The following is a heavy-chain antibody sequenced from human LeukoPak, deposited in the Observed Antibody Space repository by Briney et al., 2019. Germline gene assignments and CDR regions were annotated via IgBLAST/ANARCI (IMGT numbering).Heavy chain of an antibody. CDR1: GFTFSNYW. J-gene: IGHJ4*02. D-gene: IGHD4-17*01. Sequence: GGSLRLSCAVSGFTFSNYWMSWVRQAPGKGLEWVANIKQDGSEKYYADSVKGRFTISRDNAKNSLYLQMNSLRAEDTAVYYCARDKVSGDSYFDYWGQGTLVTVSS. CDR3: ARDKVSGDSYFDY. V-gene: IGHV3-7*01. CDR2: IKQDGSEK.